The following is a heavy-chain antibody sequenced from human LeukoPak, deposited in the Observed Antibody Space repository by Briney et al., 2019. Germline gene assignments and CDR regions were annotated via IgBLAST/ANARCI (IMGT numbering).Heavy chain of an antibody. V-gene: IGHV3-64*01. CDR3: ARRWPARDTVMVSTMIKWYFDL. CDR2: INSNRGST. CDR1: GFTFSNYA. Sequence: PGGSLRLSCAASGFTFSNYAMYWVRQAPGKGLEYVSGINSNRGSTYYTNSVKGRFTISRDNSKNTLYLQMGSLRVEDMAVYYCARRWPARDTVMVSTMIKWYFDLWGRGTLVTVSS. J-gene: IGHJ2*01. D-gene: IGHD5-24*01.